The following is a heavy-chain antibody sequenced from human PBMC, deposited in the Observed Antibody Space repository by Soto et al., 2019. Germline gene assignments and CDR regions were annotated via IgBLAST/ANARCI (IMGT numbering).Heavy chain of an antibody. D-gene: IGHD1-7*01. CDR3: ARASRYYWNYMMY. Sequence: QVQLVQSGAEVKKPGASVKVSCKASGYTFSNDAITWVRQAPGQGLEWMGWVSAYNGNTNYPQKFTGRLTMTTDTSTSTAYMEIRRLRYDDTAVYFCARASRYYWNYMMYWGQGTLVTVSS. V-gene: IGHV1-18*01. CDR1: GYTFSNDA. J-gene: IGHJ4*02. CDR2: VSAYNGNT.